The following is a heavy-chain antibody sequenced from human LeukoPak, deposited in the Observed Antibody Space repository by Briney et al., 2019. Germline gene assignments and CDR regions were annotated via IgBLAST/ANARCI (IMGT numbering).Heavy chain of an antibody. J-gene: IGHJ4*02. D-gene: IGHD3-10*01. CDR3: ARDDTMVRGPTGY. CDR1: GGTFSSYA. V-gene: IGHV1-69*04. CDR2: IIPIFGIA. Sequence: ASVKVSCKASGGTFSSYAISWVRQAPGQGLEWMGRIIPIFGIANYAQKFQGRVTITADKSTSTAYMELSSLRSKDTAVYYCARDDTMVRGPTGYWGQGTLVTVSS.